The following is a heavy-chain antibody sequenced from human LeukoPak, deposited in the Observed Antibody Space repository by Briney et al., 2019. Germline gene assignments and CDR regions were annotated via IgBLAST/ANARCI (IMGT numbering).Heavy chain of an antibody. D-gene: IGHD3-9*01. Sequence: GASVKVSCEASGYTFTSYDINWVRQATGQGLEWMGWMNPNSGNTGYAQKFQGRVTMTRNTSISTAYMELSSLRSEDTAVYYCARGARQDLRYFDWLGPDYWGQGTLVTVSS. V-gene: IGHV1-8*01. J-gene: IGHJ4*02. CDR1: GYTFTSYD. CDR2: MNPNSGNT. CDR3: ARGARQDLRYFDWLGPDY.